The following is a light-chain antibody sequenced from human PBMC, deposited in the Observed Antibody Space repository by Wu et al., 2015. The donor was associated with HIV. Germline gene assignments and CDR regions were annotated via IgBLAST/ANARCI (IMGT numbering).Light chain of an antibody. Sequence: EIVLTQSPATLSLSPEERATLSCRASQSVSSYLAWYQQKPGQAPRLLIYDASNRATGIPARFSGSGSGTDFTLTISRLEPEDFAVYYCQQYGSSSRTFGQGTKVEIQ. CDR1: QSVSSY. J-gene: IGKJ1*01. CDR3: QQYGSSSRT. V-gene: IGKV3-11*01. CDR2: DAS.